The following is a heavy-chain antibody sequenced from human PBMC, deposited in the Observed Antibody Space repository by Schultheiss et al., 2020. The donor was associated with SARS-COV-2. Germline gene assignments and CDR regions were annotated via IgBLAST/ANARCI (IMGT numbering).Heavy chain of an antibody. Sequence: GGSLRLSCSASGFTFSSYAMHWVRQAPGKGLEYVSAISSNGGSTYYANSVKGRFTISRDNSKNTLYLQMGSLRAEDMAVYYCARGRSGSYGELDYWGQGTLVTVSS. V-gene: IGHV3-64*01. CDR2: ISSNGGST. CDR3: ARGRSGSYGELDY. D-gene: IGHD1-26*01. J-gene: IGHJ4*02. CDR1: GFTFSSYA.